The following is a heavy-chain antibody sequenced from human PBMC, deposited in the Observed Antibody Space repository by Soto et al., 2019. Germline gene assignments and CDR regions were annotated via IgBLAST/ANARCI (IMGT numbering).Heavy chain of an antibody. V-gene: IGHV4-4*02. CDR1: GGSISSSNW. D-gene: IGHD2-15*01. Sequence: PPPLRQSQTLSLTCAVSGGSISSSNWWSWVRQPPGKGLEWIGEIYHSGSTNYNPSLKSRVTISVDKSKNQFSLKLSSVTAADTAVYYCARDHCSGGSCYYIDYWGQGTLVTVSS. CDR2: IYHSGST. J-gene: IGHJ4*02. CDR3: ARDHCSGGSCYYIDY.